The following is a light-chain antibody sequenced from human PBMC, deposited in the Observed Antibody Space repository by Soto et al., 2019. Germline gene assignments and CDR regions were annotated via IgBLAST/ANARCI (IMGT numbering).Light chain of an antibody. CDR2: GTS. Sequence: DIQMTQSPSSLSASVGDRVTITCRTSQTINNWLNWYQQKPGKAPKLLIYGTSNLYNGVPSRFSGSGAGTDFTLTITSLQPEDFAVYYCQQSYNPPWTFGQGTKV. CDR1: QTINNW. J-gene: IGKJ1*01. CDR3: QQSYNPPWT. V-gene: IGKV1-39*01.